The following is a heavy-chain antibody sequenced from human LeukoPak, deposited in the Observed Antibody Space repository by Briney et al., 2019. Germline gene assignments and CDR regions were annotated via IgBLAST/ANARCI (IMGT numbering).Heavy chain of an antibody. Sequence: GGSLRVSCAGSGFTLSRNYMSWVRQAPGKGLEWLSVIFSGGSTYYADSVKGRFTISRDDSKNTLYLQMNSLRAEDTAVYYCASQKKPGVASRGTGFDPWGQGTMVADSS. CDR1: GFTLSRNY. V-gene: IGHV3-66*04. CDR2: IFSGGST. D-gene: IGHD6-13*01. CDR3: ASQKKPGVASRGTGFDP. J-gene: IGHJ5*02.